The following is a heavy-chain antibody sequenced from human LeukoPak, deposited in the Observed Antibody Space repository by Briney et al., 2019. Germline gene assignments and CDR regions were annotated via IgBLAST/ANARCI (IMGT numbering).Heavy chain of an antibody. V-gene: IGHV3-9*03. J-gene: IGHJ3*02. D-gene: IGHD5/OR15-5a*01. Sequence: GGSLRLSCAASGFTFDDYAMHWVRQAPGKGLEWVSGISWDSGSIGYVDSVKGRFTISRDNAKNSLYLQMNSLRAEDMAFYYCAKDIGRGVFVWDAFDIWGLGTLVTVSS. CDR2: ISWDSGSI. CDR3: AKDIGRGVFVWDAFDI. CDR1: GFTFDDYA.